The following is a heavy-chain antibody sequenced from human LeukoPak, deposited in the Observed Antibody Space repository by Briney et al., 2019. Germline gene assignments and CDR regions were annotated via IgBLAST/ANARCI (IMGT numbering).Heavy chain of an antibody. J-gene: IGHJ4*02. CDR3: ASGGDYGDPNFGY. D-gene: IGHD4-17*01. V-gene: IGHV5-51*01. Sequence: GESLKISCNSSGYIYTSYWIGWVRQMPGKGLEWMGIIYPGDSDTRYSPSFQGQVTISADKSISTAYLQWSSLKASDSAMYYCASGGDYGDPNFGYWGQGTLVTVSS. CDR2: IYPGDSDT. CDR1: GYIYTSYW.